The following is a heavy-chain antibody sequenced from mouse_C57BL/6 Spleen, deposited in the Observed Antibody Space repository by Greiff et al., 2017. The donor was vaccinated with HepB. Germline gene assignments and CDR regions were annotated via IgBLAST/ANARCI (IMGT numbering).Heavy chain of an antibody. Sequence: VQLQQPGAELVRPGTSVKLSCKASGYTFTSYWMHWVKQRPGQGLEWIGVIDPSDSYTNYNQKFKGKATLTVDTSSSTAYMQLSSLTSEDSAVYYCARDYRGDAMDYWGQGTSVTVSS. J-gene: IGHJ4*01. D-gene: IGHD2-13*01. V-gene: IGHV1-59*01. CDR3: ARDYRGDAMDY. CDR1: GYTFTSYW. CDR2: IDPSDSYT.